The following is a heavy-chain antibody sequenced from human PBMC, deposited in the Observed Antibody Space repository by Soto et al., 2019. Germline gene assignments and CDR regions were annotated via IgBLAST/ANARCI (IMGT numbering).Heavy chain of an antibody. D-gene: IGHD6-6*01. CDR1: GGSISSGGYS. V-gene: IGHV4-30-2*01. Sequence: QLQLQESGSGLVKPSQTLSLTCAVSGGSISSGGYSWSWIRQPPGKGLEWIGYIYHSGSTYYNPSLKSRVTISVARSKNQFSLKLSSVTAADTAVYYCASEYSSSSGLTYWGQGTLVTVSS. J-gene: IGHJ4*02. CDR2: IYHSGST. CDR3: ASEYSSSSGLTY.